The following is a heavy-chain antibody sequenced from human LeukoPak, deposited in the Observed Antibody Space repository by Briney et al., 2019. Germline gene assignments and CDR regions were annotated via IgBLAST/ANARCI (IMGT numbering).Heavy chain of an antibody. V-gene: IGHV3-11*04. J-gene: IGHJ4*02. CDR1: GFTFSDYY. Sequence: AGGSLRLSCAASGFTFSDYYMSWIRQAPGKGLEWVSYISSSGSTIYYTDSVKGRFTISRDNSKNTLYLQMNSLRAEDTAVYYCARGGSYVNYYDSSGYSHFDYWGQGTLVTVSS. CDR2: ISSSGSTI. CDR3: ARGGSYVNYYDSSGYSHFDY. D-gene: IGHD3-22*01.